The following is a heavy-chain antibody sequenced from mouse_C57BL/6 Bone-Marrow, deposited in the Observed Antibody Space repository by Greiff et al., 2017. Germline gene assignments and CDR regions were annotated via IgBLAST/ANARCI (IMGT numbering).Heavy chain of an antibody. CDR2: IDPSDSYT. J-gene: IGHJ4*01. D-gene: IGHD1-1*01. CDR1: GYTFTSYW. CDR3: ARSSTTVVPRNAMDY. V-gene: IGHV1-69*01. Sequence: QVQLQQPGAELVMPGASVKLSCKASGYTFTSYWMHWVKQRPGQGLEWIGEIDPSDSYTNYNQKFKGKSTLTVDKSSSTAYMPLSSLTSEDSAVYYCARSSTTVVPRNAMDYWGQGTSVTVSS.